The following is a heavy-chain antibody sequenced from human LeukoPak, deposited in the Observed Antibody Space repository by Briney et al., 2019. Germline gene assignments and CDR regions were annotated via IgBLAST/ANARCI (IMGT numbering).Heavy chain of an antibody. CDR2: MNPNSGNT. Sequence: GASVKVSCKASGYTFTSYDINWVRQATGQGLEWMGWMNPNSGNTGYAQKFQGRVTMTRNISISTAYMELSSLRSEDTAVYYCARAGGYCGRISCPYYFDYWGQGSLVAVSS. J-gene: IGHJ4*02. CDR1: GYTFTSYD. V-gene: IGHV1-8*01. D-gene: IGHD2-15*01. CDR3: ARAGGYCGRISCPYYFDY.